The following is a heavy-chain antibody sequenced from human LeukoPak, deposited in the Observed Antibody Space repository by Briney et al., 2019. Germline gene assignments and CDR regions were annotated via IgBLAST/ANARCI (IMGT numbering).Heavy chain of an antibody. CDR2: ISGSGGST. J-gene: IGHJ3*02. Sequence: GGSLRLSCAASGFTFSSYAMCWVRQAPGKGLEWVSAISGSGGSTYYADSVKGRFTISRDNCKNTLYLQMNSMRAEDTAVYYCAKGGYSYGWAFDIWGQGTMVTVSS. CDR1: GFTFSSYA. D-gene: IGHD5-18*01. CDR3: AKGGYSYGWAFDI. V-gene: IGHV3-23*01.